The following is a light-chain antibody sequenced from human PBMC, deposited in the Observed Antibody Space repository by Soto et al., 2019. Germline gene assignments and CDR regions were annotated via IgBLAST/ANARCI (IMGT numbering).Light chain of an antibody. J-gene: IGLJ2*01. CDR3: SSYGGRDKGVV. CDR1: SSDVGGYND. CDR2: EVT. V-gene: IGLV2-8*01. Sequence: QSALTQPPSASGSPGQSVTISCTGSSSDVGGYNDVSWYQQHPGKAPKLMIYEVTKRPSRVPDRFSGSKSGNTASLTVSGLQAEDEAEYFCSSYGGRDKGVVFGGGTKLTVL.